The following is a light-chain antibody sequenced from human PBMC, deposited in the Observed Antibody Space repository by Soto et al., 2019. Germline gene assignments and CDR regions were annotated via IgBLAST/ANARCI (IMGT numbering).Light chain of an antibody. CDR1: SSNIGAGYD. CDR2: VNS. Sequence: QSVLTQPPSMSRAPGQRVTITCTGSSSNIGAGYDVHWYQQLPGTAPKLLIYVNSNRPSGVPDRFSGSKSGTSASLAITGLQAEDEADYYCQSYDSSLSGFYVFGTGTKVTVL. V-gene: IGLV1-40*01. CDR3: QSYDSSLSGFYV. J-gene: IGLJ1*01.